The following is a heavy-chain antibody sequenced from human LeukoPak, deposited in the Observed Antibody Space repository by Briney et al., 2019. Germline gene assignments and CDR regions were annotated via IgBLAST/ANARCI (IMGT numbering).Heavy chain of an antibody. Sequence: GASVKVSCKASGYTFTSYGINWVRQATGQGLEWMGWMNPNSGNTGYAQKFQGRVTMTRNTSISTAYMELSSLRSEDTAVYYCARGDYGDYFGSFYYYMDVWGKGTTVTVSS. CDR1: GYTFTSYG. V-gene: IGHV1-8*02. CDR2: MNPNSGNT. J-gene: IGHJ6*03. D-gene: IGHD4-17*01. CDR3: ARGDYGDYFGSFYYYMDV.